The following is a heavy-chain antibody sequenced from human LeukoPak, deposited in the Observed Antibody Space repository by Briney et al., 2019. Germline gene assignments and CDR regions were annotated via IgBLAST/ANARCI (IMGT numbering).Heavy chain of an antibody. J-gene: IGHJ5*01. Sequence: GGSLRLSCAASGFTFSAYSMNWVRQAPGKGLEWVAVIWSDGTQKYYGDAVKGRFTISRDNSMKTLFLQMNSLRGDDTAVYYCAKDAQRGFDYSNSLESWGQGTLVTVSS. CDR2: IWSDGTQK. D-gene: IGHD4-11*01. CDR3: AKDAQRGFDYSNSLES. V-gene: IGHV3-33*06. CDR1: GFTFSAYS.